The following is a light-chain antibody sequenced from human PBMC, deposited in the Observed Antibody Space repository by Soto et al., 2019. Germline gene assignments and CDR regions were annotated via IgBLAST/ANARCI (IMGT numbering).Light chain of an antibody. CDR2: AVT. V-gene: IGLV2-14*01. CDR3: SSYTSSSTL. CDR1: SSDVGGYNY. Sequence: QSALTQPPSASGTPGQSVTIPCTGTSSDVGGYNYVSWYQQHPGKAPKLMIYAVTDRPSGVSSRFSGSKSGNTASLTISGLQAEDEADYYCSSYTSSSTLFGTGTKVTVL. J-gene: IGLJ1*01.